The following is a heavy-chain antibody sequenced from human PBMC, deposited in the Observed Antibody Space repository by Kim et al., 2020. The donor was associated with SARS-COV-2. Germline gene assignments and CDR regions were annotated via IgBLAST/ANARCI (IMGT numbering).Heavy chain of an antibody. D-gene: IGHD5-18*01. CDR3: AKSYGEYYYYYGLDV. V-gene: IGHV3-23*01. Sequence: ADNGKGRFTMSRDNSKNTLYLKVNSLRDEDAAVYYCAKSYGEYYYYYGLDVWGQGTTVSVSS. J-gene: IGHJ6*02.